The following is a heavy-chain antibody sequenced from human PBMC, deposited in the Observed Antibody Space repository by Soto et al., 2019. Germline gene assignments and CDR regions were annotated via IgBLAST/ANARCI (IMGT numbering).Heavy chain of an antibody. Sequence: HPGGSLRLSCAASGFTFSSYAMSWVRQAPGKGLEWVSAISGSGGSTYYADSVKGRFTISRDNSKNTLYLQMNSLRAEDTAVYYCAKYFASAILYEPMDVWGQGTTVTVSS. V-gene: IGHV3-23*01. CDR2: ISGSGGST. CDR3: AKYFASAILYEPMDV. J-gene: IGHJ6*02. D-gene: IGHD2-15*01. CDR1: GFTFSSYA.